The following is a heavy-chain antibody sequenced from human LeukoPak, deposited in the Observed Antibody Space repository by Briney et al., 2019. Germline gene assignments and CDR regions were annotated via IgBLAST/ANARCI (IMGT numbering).Heavy chain of an antibody. J-gene: IGHJ6*01. CDR3: PREASSGWPEGDYYGMDV. CDR1: GGSISSYY. CDR2: IYYSGST. Sequence: PSETLSLTCTVSGGSISSYYWSWIRQPPGKGLEWIGYIYYSGSTNYNPSLKSRVTISVDTSKNQFSLKLSSVTAADTAVYSRPREASSGWPEGDYYGMDVSGPGTTVTVSS. V-gene: IGHV4-59*01. D-gene: IGHD6-19*01.